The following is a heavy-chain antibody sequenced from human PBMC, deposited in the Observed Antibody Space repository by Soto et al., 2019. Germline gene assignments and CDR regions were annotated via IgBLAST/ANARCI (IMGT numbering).Heavy chain of an antibody. CDR3: AKDLIYGYNSGRAFDS. CDR1: GFTFSSFA. V-gene: IGHV3-23*01. CDR2: IGSRGDST. Sequence: EVHLLESGGGLVQPGGSLRLSCAASGFTFSSFAMSWVRQAPGKGVEWVSAIGSRGDSTYYADSVKGRFTISRDNTKNTRYLQMNSLRAEGTAVYYCAKDLIYGYNSGRAFDSWGQGTLVTVSS. J-gene: IGHJ4*02. D-gene: IGHD6-19*01.